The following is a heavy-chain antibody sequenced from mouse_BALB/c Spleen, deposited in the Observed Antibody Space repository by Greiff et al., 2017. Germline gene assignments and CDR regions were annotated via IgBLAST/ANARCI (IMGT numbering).Heavy chain of an antibody. D-gene: IGHD4-1*01. J-gene: IGHJ4*01. CDR1: GYTFTSYW. V-gene: IGHV1-7*01. CDR3: ARLLGRGHYYAMDY. Sequence: VQLQQSGAELAKPGASVKMSCKASGYTFTSYWMHWVKQRPGQGLEWIGYINPSTGYTEYNQKFKDKATLTADKSSSTAYMQLSSLTSEDSAVYYCARLLGRGHYYAMDYWGQGTSVTVSS. CDR2: INPSTGYT.